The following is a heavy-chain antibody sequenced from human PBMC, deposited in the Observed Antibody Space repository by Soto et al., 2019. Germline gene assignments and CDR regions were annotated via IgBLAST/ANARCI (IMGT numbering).Heavy chain of an antibody. D-gene: IGHD6-13*01. V-gene: IGHV4-34*01. J-gene: IGHJ4*02. CDR2: INHSGST. CDR3: AREAGIAAAGTLDY. CDR1: GGSFSGYY. Sequence: PSETLSLTCAVYGGSFSGYYWSWIRQPPGKGLEWMGEINHSGSTNYNPSLKSRVTISVDTSKNQISLKLSSVTAADTAVYYCAREAGIAAAGTLDYWGQGTLVTVSS.